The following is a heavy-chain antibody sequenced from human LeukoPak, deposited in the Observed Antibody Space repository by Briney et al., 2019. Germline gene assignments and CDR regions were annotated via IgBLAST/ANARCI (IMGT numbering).Heavy chain of an antibody. D-gene: IGHD1-7*01. CDR3: AQHWNC. J-gene: IGHJ4*02. CDR2: ISTTGDRT. CDR1: GGSISSYY. Sequence: PSETLSLTCTVSGGSISSYYWSWVRQAPGEGLEWASSISTTGDRTYYADSVKGRFTISRDNAKNTLYLQMNSLRAEDTAVYFCAQHWNCWGQGSLVTVSS. V-gene: IGHV3-23*01.